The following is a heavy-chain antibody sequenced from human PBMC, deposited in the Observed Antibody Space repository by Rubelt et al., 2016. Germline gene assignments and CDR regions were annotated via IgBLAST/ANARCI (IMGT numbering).Heavy chain of an antibody. CDR1: GFTFSSYA. CDR3: ASSSGWYFDY. CDR2: ISYDGTNK. V-gene: IGHV3-30*04. D-gene: IGHD6-19*01. Sequence: QVQLVESGGGVVQPGRSLRLSCAASGFTFSSYAMHWVRQAPGKGLEWVAVISYDGTNKYYADSVKGRVTISRDNSKNTLYLQMNSLRAEDTAVYYCASSSGWYFDYWGQGTLVTVSS. J-gene: IGHJ4*02.